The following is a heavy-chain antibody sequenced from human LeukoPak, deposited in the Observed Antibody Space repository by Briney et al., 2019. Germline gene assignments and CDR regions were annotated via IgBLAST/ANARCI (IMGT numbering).Heavy chain of an antibody. V-gene: IGHV4-4*07. CDR2: IYSSGSA. Sequence: KPSGTLSLTCTVSGGSIINHYWSWIRQPAGKGLEWIGRIYSSGSANYSPSLKSRVSMSIDTSNNHFSLNLTSVTAADTALYFCARDMRYASGWSTPESWGQGTLVTVSS. D-gene: IGHD6-19*01. CDR1: GGSIINHY. J-gene: IGHJ5*02. CDR3: ARDMRYASGWSTPES.